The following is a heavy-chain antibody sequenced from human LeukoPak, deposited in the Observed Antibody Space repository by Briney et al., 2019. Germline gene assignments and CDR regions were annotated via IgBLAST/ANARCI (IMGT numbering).Heavy chain of an antibody. CDR2: IYYSGNT. CDR3: ARDYGGNSDFDY. CDR1: GGSISSGGYY. D-gene: IGHD4-23*01. Sequence: PSETLSLTCTVSGGSISSGGYYWSWIRQHPGKGLEWIGYIYYSGNTYYNPSLKNRGTKSKDTSKNQFSLKVNSVTAADTAVYYCARDYGGNSDFDYWGQGTLVTVSS. V-gene: IGHV4-31*03. J-gene: IGHJ4*02.